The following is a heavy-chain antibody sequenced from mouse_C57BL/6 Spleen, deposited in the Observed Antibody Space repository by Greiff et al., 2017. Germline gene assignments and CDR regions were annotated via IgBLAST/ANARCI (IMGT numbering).Heavy chain of an antibody. V-gene: IGHV1-72*01. CDR1: GYTFTSYW. Sequence: VQLQQPGAELVKPGASVKLSCKASGYTFTSYWMHWVKQRPGRGLEWIGRIDPNSGGTKYNEKFKSKATLTVDKPSSTAYMQLSSLTSEDSAVYYCARGEYGSSYEDYAMDYWGQGTSVTVSS. CDR2: IDPNSGGT. D-gene: IGHD1-1*01. CDR3: ARGEYGSSYEDYAMDY. J-gene: IGHJ4*01.